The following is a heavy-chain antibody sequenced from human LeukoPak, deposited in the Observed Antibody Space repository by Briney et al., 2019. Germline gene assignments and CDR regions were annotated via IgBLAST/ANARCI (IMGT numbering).Heavy chain of an antibody. V-gene: IGHV4-34*01. J-gene: IGHJ4*02. Sequence: PSETLSLTCAVYGGSFSGYYWSWIRQPPGKGLAWIGEINHSGSTNYNPSLKSRVTISVDTSKNQFSLKLTSVTAADTAFYSCARFWGGFDYWGRGTLVTVSP. D-gene: IGHD3-16*01. CDR3: ARFWGGFDY. CDR1: GGSFSGYY. CDR2: INHSGST.